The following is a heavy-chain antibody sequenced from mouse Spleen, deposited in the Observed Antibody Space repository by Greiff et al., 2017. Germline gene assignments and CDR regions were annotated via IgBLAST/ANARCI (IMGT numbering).Heavy chain of an antibody. V-gene: IGHV1-85*01. D-gene: IGHD1-1*01. CDR2: IYPRDGST. Sequence: VKLMESGPELVKPGASVKLSCKASGYTFTSYDINWVKQRPGQGLEWIGWIYPRDGSTKYNEKFKGKATLTVDTSSSTAYMELHSLTSEDSAVYFCARYGYYGSSPSYWYFDVWGTGTTVTVSS. CDR3: ARYGYYGSSPSYWYFDV. J-gene: IGHJ1*03. CDR1: GYTFTSYD.